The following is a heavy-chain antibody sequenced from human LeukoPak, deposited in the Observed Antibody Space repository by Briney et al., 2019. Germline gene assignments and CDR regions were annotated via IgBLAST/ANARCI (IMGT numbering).Heavy chain of an antibody. CDR2: IYYSGST. V-gene: IGHV4-39*07. CDR1: GGSIRTSSYY. D-gene: IGHD3-3*01. Sequence: SETLSLTCTVSGGSIRTSSYYWGWIRQPPGKGLEWIGSIYYSGSTYYNPSLKSRVTISVDTSKNQFSLKLSSVTAADTAVYYCARGADFWSGYSDYWGQGTLVTVSS. CDR3: ARGADFWSGYSDY. J-gene: IGHJ4*02.